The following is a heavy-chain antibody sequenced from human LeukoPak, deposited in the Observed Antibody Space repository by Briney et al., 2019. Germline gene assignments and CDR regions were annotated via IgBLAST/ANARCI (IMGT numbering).Heavy chain of an antibody. V-gene: IGHV1-2*02. CDR1: GYTFTGYY. Sequence: ASVKVSCKASGYTFTGYYMHWVRQAPGQGLEWMGWNNPNSGGTNYAQKFQGRVTMTRDTSISTAYMELSRLRSDDTAVYYCARFTMVRGVKTFDYWGQGTLVTVSS. J-gene: IGHJ4*02. CDR2: NNPNSGGT. CDR3: ARFTMVRGVKTFDY. D-gene: IGHD3-10*01.